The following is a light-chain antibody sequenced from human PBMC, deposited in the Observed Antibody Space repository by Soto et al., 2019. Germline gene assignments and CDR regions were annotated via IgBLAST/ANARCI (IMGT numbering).Light chain of an antibody. J-gene: IGKJ1*01. CDR3: QQCDTSRTWT. CDR1: QSVSSNS. Sequence: IVVTQSPGTLSLSPGERATLSCRASQSVSSNSLAWYQQKPGQAPRLLIYGASSRASGMPDRFSGSGSGTDFTLPISRLEPEDFAVYYCQQCDTSRTWTFGQGTKVDIK. V-gene: IGKV3-20*01. CDR2: GAS.